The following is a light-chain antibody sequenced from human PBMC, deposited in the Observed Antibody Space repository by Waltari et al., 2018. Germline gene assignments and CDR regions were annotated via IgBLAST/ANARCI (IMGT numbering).Light chain of an antibody. CDR3: SSYTSSRTYV. J-gene: IGLJ1*01. Sequence: QSALTQPAYVSGSPGQSITISCTGTSSDVGGYNYVSWYQQYPGTAPKVLIFHVSNRPSGVSDRFSGSKSANTASLTISGLQAEDEADYYCSSYTSSRTYVFGTGTKVTVL. CDR2: HVS. CDR1: SSDVGGYNY. V-gene: IGLV2-14*03.